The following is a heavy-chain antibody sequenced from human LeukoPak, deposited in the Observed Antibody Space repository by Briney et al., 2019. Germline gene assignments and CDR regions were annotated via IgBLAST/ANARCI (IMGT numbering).Heavy chain of an antibody. V-gene: IGHV3-21*01. Sequence: GGSLRLSCEASGFTFSNYNMNWVRQAPGKGLEWVSSISSGSSYIYYADSVRGRFTISRDNAKNSLYLQMTSLRAEDTAVYYCARGTNWGGDDAFDIWGQGTMVTVSS. J-gene: IGHJ3*02. CDR2: ISSGSSYI. D-gene: IGHD7-27*01. CDR3: ARGTNWGGDDAFDI. CDR1: GFTFSNYN.